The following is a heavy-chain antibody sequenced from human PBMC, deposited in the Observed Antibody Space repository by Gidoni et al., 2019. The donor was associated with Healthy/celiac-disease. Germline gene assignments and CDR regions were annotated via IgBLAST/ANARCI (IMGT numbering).Heavy chain of an antibody. V-gene: IGHV3-23*01. CDR3: AKDTVIVVAPHSGFDY. J-gene: IGHJ4*02. CDR2: ISGSGGST. Sequence: EVQLLESGGGLVQPGGSLRLSCAASRFTSSSYAMSWVRQAPGKGLEWVSAISGSGGSTYYADSVKGRFTISRDNSKNTLYLQMNSLRAEDTAVYYCAKDTVIVVAPHSGFDYWGQGTLVTVSS. D-gene: IGHD3-22*01. CDR1: RFTSSSYA.